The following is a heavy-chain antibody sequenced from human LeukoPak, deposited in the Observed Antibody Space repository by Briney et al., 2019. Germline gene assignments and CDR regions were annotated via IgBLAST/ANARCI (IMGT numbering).Heavy chain of an antibody. CDR3: AKDYPPY. J-gene: IGHJ4*02. Sequence: GGSLRLSCAGSGFTFSGYSLNWVRQAPGTGLEWVSSITSSGSSMYYADSVKGRFTISRDNADNTLYLQMNSLSAEDTALYYCAKDYPPYLGQGTLVTVSA. V-gene: IGHV3-21*01. CDR2: ITSSGSSM. CDR1: GFTFSGYS.